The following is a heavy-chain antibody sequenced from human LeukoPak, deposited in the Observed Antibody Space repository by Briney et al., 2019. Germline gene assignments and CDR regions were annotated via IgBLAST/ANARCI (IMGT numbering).Heavy chain of an antibody. Sequence: GGSLRLSCAASGFTFANYNFNWVRQAPGKGLEWVSYISSTSSTIYYADSMKGRFTISRDNAKNSLYLQMNSLGAEDTAVYYCARDPPHGMDVWGQGTTVTVSS. CDR2: ISSTSSTI. CDR1: GFTFANYN. V-gene: IGHV3-48*01. CDR3: ARDPPHGMDV. J-gene: IGHJ6*02.